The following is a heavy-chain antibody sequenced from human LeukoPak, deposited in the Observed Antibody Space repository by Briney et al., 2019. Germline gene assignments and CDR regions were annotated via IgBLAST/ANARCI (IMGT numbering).Heavy chain of an antibody. J-gene: IGHJ3*02. Sequence: PGGSLRLSCAASGFTFSSYGMHWVRQAPGKGLEWVAVISYDGSNKYYADSVKGRFTISRDNSKNTLYLQMNSLRAEDTAVYYCARARSGYYLDAFDIWGQGTMVTVSS. D-gene: IGHD3-22*01. CDR3: ARARSGYYLDAFDI. CDR2: ISYDGSNK. V-gene: IGHV3-30*19. CDR1: GFTFSSYG.